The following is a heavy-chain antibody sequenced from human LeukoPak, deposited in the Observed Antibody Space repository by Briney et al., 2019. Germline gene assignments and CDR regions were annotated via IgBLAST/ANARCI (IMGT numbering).Heavy chain of an antibody. CDR2: IYHSGST. J-gene: IGHJ4*02. V-gene: IGHV4-38-2*01. CDR3: ARRYWAQYDYVWGSYRDPRRYFDY. D-gene: IGHD3-16*02. CDR1: GYSISSGYY. Sequence: SETLSLTCAVSGYSISSGYYWGWIRPPPGKGLEWIGSIYHSGSTYYNPSLKSRVTISVDTSKNQFSLKLSSVTAADTAVYYCARRYWAQYDYVWGSYRDPRRYFDYWGQGTLVTVSS.